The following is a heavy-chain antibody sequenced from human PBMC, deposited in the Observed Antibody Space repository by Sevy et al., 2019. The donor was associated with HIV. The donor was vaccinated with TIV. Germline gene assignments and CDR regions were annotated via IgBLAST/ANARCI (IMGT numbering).Heavy chain of an antibody. CDR1: GFTFSSYA. J-gene: IGHJ4*02. V-gene: IGHV3-30-3*01. CDR2: ISYDGSNK. Sequence: GGSLRLSCAASGFTFSSYAMHWVRQAPGKGLEWVTVISYDGSNKYYADSVKGRFTISRDNSKNTLYVQMNSLRGEDTALPNSTREGCYTPPAFDYWGQGTLVTVSS. CDR3: TREGCYTPPAFDY. D-gene: IGHD1-26*01.